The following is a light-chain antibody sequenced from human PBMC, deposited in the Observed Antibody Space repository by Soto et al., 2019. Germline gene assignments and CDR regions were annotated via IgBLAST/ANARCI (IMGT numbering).Light chain of an antibody. CDR1: QDISND. Sequence: AIQVTQSPSSLSASVGDRVTITCRASQDISNDLGWYQQKPGKAPKLLIYAASSLQSGVPSRFSGSGSGTDFTLTISSLQPEDFATYYCLQDYNYPLTFGGGTKVEIK. V-gene: IGKV1-6*01. CDR2: AAS. CDR3: LQDYNYPLT. J-gene: IGKJ4*01.